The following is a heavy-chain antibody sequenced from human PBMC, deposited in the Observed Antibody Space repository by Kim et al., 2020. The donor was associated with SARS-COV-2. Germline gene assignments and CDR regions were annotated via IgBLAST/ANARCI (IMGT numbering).Heavy chain of an antibody. V-gene: IGHV3-23*01. Sequence: GGSLRLSCAASGFTFSSYAMSWVRQAPGKGLEWVSAISGSGGSTYYADSVKGRFTISRDNSKNTLYLQMNSLRAEDTAVYYCAKAGWGGRDSPYYYYGMDVWGQGTTVTVSS. CDR1: GFTFSSYA. D-gene: IGHD1-26*01. CDR2: ISGSGGST. J-gene: IGHJ6*02. CDR3: AKAGWGGRDSPYYYYGMDV.